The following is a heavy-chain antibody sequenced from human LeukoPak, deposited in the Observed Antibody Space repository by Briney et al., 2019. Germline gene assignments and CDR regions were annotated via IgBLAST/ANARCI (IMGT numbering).Heavy chain of an antibody. CDR1: GGSISSYY. CDR2: IYYSGST. V-gene: IGHV4-59*01. D-gene: IGHD3-22*01. CDR3: ARPLGNGYSYWYFDL. Sequence: SETLSLTCIVSGGSISSYYWSWIRQPPGKGLEWIGYIYYSGSTRNNPSLQSRVTISIDTSKNQISLKLSSVTAADTAVYYCARPLGNGYSYWYFDLWGRGTLVTVSS. J-gene: IGHJ2*01.